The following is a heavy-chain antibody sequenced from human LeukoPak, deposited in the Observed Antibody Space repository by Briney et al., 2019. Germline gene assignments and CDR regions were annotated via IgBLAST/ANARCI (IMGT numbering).Heavy chain of an antibody. CDR1: GASVSGSDSN. D-gene: IGHD3-9*01. Sequence: SETLSLTCTVSGASVSGSDSNWGWVRQPPGKGLEWIGNVYYSGSTAYNPSLKSRVTMSVDTSKNHFSLKMTSVTAADTAVYYCTRLSKGRYFDYIFDYWGQGTLVTVSS. V-gene: IGHV4-39*01. J-gene: IGHJ4*02. CDR2: VYYSGST. CDR3: TRLSKGRYFDYIFDY.